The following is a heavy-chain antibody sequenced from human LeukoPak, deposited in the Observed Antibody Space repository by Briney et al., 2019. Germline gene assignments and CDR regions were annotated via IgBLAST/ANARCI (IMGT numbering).Heavy chain of an antibody. Sequence: ASVKVSCKASGYTFTGYYMHWVRQAPGQGLEWMGWINPNSGGTNYAQESQGRVTMTRDTSISTAYMELSRLRSDDTAVYFCARAGSDWILVFDYWGQGTLVTVSS. CDR3: ARAGSDWILVFDY. D-gene: IGHD6-19*01. CDR2: INPNSGGT. J-gene: IGHJ4*02. CDR1: GYTFTGYY. V-gene: IGHV1-2*02.